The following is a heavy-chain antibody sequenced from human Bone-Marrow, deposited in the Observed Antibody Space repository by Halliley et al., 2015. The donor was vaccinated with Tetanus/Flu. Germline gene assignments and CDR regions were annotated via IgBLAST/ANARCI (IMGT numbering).Heavy chain of an antibody. D-gene: IGHD3-16*01. J-gene: IGHJ6*02. CDR3: AKDRAMTTFFHYFGMDV. CDR2: MWYDGSNK. Sequence: MWYDGSNKYYADSVKGRFTISRDNSKNTLFLQMNSLRAEDPAVYYCAKDRAMTTFFHYFGMDVWGQGTTVIVSS. V-gene: IGHV3-33*03.